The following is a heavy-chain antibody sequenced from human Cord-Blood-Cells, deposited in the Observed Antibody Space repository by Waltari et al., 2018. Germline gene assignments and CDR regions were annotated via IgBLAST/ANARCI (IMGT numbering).Heavy chain of an antibody. CDR2: FDPEDGET. CDR3: ATDGDGYNNFDY. V-gene: IGHV1-24*01. D-gene: IGHD5-12*01. CDR1: GYTITELS. Sequence: QVQLVQSGAEVKKPGASVRVSCKVSGYTITELSMHWVRQAPGKGLEWMGGFDPEDGETIYAQKFQGRVTMTEDTSTDTAYMELSSLRSEDTAVYYCATDGDGYNNFDYWGQGTLVTVSS. J-gene: IGHJ4*02.